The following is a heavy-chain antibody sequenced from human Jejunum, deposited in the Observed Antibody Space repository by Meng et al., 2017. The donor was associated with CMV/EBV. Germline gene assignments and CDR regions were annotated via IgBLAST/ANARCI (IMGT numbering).Heavy chain of an antibody. J-gene: IGHJ5*02. CDR1: VGSISGYY. CDR2: IYTSGST. CDR3: ARESGSYYWFDP. D-gene: IGHD1-26*01. Sequence: QVRLQESGPGLVKSSETLSLTCFVSVGSISGYYWSWIRQPAGKGLEWIGRIYTSGSTHYNPSLKSRLTMSVDLSNNQISLKLRSVTAADTAVYYCARESGSYYWFDPWGQGTLVTVSS. V-gene: IGHV4-4*07.